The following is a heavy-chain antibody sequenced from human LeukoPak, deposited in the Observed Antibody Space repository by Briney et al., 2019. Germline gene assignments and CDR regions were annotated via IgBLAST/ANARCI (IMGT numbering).Heavy chain of an antibody. Sequence: SETLSLTCIVSGGSITNYYWSWIRQPPGKGLEWIGYIYYTGSTNYNPSLNSRVTISIDTSKTQFSLNLRSVTAADTAVYYCANSHRIAARRYYYYYMDVWGKGTTVTVSS. V-gene: IGHV4-59*01. CDR2: IYYTGST. J-gene: IGHJ6*03. CDR3: ANSHRIAARRYYYYYMDV. D-gene: IGHD6-6*01. CDR1: GGSITNYY.